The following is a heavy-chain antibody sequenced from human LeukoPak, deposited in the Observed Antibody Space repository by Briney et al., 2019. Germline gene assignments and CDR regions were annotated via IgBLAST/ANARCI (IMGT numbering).Heavy chain of an antibody. CDR2: IYYSGST. CDR3: ARAFPFDDYGDPDAFDI. V-gene: IGHV4-30-4*08. Sequence: SQTLSLTCTVSGVSMSSGAFYWSWIRQHPGKGLEWIGNIYYSGSTYYNPSLKSRVTISIDRSKNQFSLKLTSVTAADTAVYYCARAFPFDDYGDPDAFDIWGQGTMVTVSS. D-gene: IGHD4-17*01. J-gene: IGHJ3*02. CDR1: GVSMSSGAFY.